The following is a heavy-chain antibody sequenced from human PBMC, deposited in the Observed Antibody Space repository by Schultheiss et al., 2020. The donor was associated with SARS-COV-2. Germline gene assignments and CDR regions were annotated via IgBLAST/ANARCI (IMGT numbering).Heavy chain of an antibody. CDR1: GFSLSTSGAG. D-gene: IGHD4-11*01. Sequence: SGPTLVKPTQTLTLTCTFSGFSLSTSGAGVGWIRQPPGKALEWLALIYWNDDKRYSPSLKSRLTITKDTSKNQVVLTMTNMDPVDTATYYCAHRDYSNYSDAVDIWGQGTMVTVS. V-gene: IGHV2-5*01. J-gene: IGHJ3*02. CDR3: AHRDYSNYSDAVDI. CDR2: IYWNDDK.